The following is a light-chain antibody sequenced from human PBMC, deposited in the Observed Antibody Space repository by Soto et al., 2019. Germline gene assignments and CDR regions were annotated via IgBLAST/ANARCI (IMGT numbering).Light chain of an antibody. CDR1: QSVSSNY. J-gene: IGKJ2*01. Sequence: EIVLTQSPGTLSLSPGERATLSCRASQSVSSNYLAWYQQKPGQAPRLLIYGASTRATGIPDRFSGSGSGTDFSLTISRLEPEDFAVYYCQQYGSSPVTFGQGTKLEIK. V-gene: IGKV3-20*01. CDR2: GAS. CDR3: QQYGSSPVT.